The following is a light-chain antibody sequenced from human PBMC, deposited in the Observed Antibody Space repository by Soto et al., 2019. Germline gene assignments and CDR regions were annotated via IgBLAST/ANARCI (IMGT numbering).Light chain of an antibody. J-gene: IGKJ3*01. V-gene: IGKV1-9*01. Sequence: DIQLTQSPSFLSASVGDRVTITCRASQDVSRYLAWYQQKPGKAPTLLIYAASTLRSGVPSTFSGSGSETEFTLTISSLQTEDFETYYCQQLNSYVFACGRGTKVDIK. CDR1: QDVSRY. CDR2: AAS. CDR3: QQLNSYVFA.